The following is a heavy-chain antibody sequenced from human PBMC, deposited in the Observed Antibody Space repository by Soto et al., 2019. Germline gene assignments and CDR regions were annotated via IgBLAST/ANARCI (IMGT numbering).Heavy chain of an antibody. Sequence: SETLSLTCTVSVGSISSYYWSWIRQPAGKGLEWSGRIYTSGSTNYNPSLRIRGTMSVDTSNNQFSLNLSSVTAADTAVYYCARGTYDCWSGYRYYYYYYGMDVWGQGTTVTVSS. CDR1: VGSISSYY. J-gene: IGHJ6*02. V-gene: IGHV4-4*07. CDR3: ARGTYDCWSGYRYYYYYYGMDV. CDR2: IYTSGST. D-gene: IGHD3-3*01.